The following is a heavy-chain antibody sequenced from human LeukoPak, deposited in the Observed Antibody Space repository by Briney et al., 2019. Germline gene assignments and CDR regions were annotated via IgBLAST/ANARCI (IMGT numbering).Heavy chain of an antibody. CDR2: IYHSGST. CDR1: GGSISSSSYY. Sequence: SETLSLTCTVSGGSISSSSYYWGWIRQPPGKGLEWIGSIYHSGSTYYNPSLKSRVTISVDTCKNQFSLKLSSVTAADTAVYYCAREGKYSSSWYDYWGQGTLVTVSS. V-gene: IGHV4-39*07. J-gene: IGHJ4*02. CDR3: AREGKYSSSWYDY. D-gene: IGHD6-13*01.